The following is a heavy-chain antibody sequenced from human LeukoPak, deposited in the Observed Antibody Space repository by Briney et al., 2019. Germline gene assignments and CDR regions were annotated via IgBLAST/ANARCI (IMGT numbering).Heavy chain of an antibody. D-gene: IGHD6-13*01. V-gene: IGHV4-61*08. CDR3: ARVAAAGNDAFDI. J-gene: IGHJ3*02. CDR2: IYNSGST. Sequence: SETLSLTCTVSGGSVSSDGYYWSWIRQPPGKVLEWIGYIYNSGSTNYNPSLKSRVTISVDTSKNQFSLKLSSVTAADTAVYFCARVAAAGNDAFDIWGQGTMVTVST. CDR1: GGSVSSDGYY.